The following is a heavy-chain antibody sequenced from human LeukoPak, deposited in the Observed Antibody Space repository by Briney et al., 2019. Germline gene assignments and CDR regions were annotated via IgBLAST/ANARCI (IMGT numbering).Heavy chain of an antibody. V-gene: IGHV4-34*01. CDR2: INHSGST. CDR1: GGSFSGYY. J-gene: IGHJ4*02. D-gene: IGHD5-18*01. Sequence: MSSETLSLTCAVYGGSFSGYYWSWIRQPPGKGLEWIGEINHSGSTNYNPSLKSRVTISVDTSKNQFSLKLSSVTAADTAVYYCARGFIKWIQLSQGYRHSGFDYWGQGTLVTVSS. CDR3: ARGFIKWIQLSQGYRHSGFDY.